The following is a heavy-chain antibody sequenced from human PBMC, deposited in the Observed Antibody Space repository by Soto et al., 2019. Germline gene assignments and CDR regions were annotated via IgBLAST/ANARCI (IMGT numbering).Heavy chain of an antibody. D-gene: IGHD6-6*01. CDR3: AKDIGYGQLVHFDY. Sequence: GGSLRLSCAASGFTFDDYAMHWVRQAPGKGLEWVSGISWNSGSIGYADSVKGRFTISRDNAKNSLYLQMNSLRAEDTALYYCAKDIGYGQLVHFDYWGQGTLVTVSS. V-gene: IGHV3-9*01. J-gene: IGHJ4*02. CDR2: ISWNSGSI. CDR1: GFTFDDYA.